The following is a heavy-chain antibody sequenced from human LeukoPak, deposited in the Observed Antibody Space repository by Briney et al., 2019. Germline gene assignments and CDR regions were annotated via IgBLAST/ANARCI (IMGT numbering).Heavy chain of an antibody. Sequence: TPSETLSLICTVSGASISGYYWSWIRQPPGKGLEWIGDIYYSGSIKYNPSLKSRVTMSVDTSKNQFSLKLSSVTAADTAIYYCARENPSGYYNRPIDYWGQGTLVTVSS. CDR2: IYYSGSI. D-gene: IGHD3-22*01. V-gene: IGHV4-59*01. CDR1: GASISGYY. CDR3: ARENPSGYYNRPIDY. J-gene: IGHJ4*02.